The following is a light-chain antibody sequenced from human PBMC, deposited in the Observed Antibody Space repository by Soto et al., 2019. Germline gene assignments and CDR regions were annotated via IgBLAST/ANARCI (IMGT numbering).Light chain of an antibody. J-gene: IGLJ1*01. CDR2: INN. V-gene: IGLV1-44*01. Sequence: QSVLTQPPSASGTPGQRVTISCSGSSSNIGSNSVNWYQHLPGTAPKLLIYINNQRPSGVPDRFSGSKSGTSASLAISGLQSEDEADYYCVAWDDSLNGYVFGTATKLTVL. CDR3: VAWDDSLNGYV. CDR1: SSNIGSNS.